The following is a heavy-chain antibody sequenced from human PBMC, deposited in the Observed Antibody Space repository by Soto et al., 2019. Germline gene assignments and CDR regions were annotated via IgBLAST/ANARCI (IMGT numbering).Heavy chain of an antibody. D-gene: IGHD3-3*01. CDR1: GFTVSSNY. V-gene: IGHV3-53*01. Sequence: GSLRLSCAASGFTVSSNYMSWVRQAPGKGLEWVSVIYSGGSTCYADSVKGRFTISRDNSKNTLYLQMNILRAEDTAVYYCARDHKIFGVVTSYYYGMDVWGQGTTVTVSS. CDR2: IYSGGST. J-gene: IGHJ6*02. CDR3: ARDHKIFGVVTSYYYGMDV.